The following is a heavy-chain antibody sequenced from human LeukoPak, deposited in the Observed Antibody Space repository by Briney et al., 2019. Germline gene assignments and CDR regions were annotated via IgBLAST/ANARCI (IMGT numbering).Heavy chain of an antibody. CDR3: ARNTDYGRGGGYFDY. V-gene: IGHV3-21*01. Sequence: GGSLRLSCAASGFTFSSYSMNWVRQAPGKGLEWVSSISSSSSYIYYADSVKGRFTISRDNAKNSLYLQMNSLRAEDTAVYYCARNTDYGRGGGYFDYWGQGTLVTVSS. CDR2: ISSSSSYI. J-gene: IGHJ4*02. D-gene: IGHD4-17*01. CDR1: GFTFSSYS.